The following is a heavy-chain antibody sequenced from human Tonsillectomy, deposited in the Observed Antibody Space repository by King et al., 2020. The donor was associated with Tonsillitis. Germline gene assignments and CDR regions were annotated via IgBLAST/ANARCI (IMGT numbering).Heavy chain of an antibody. D-gene: IGHD6-13*01. J-gene: IGHJ5*02. CDR3: AGEGASWYFLVNWFDP. CDR1: EFTFNSYT. Sequence: VQLVESGGGVVQPGRSLRLSCAASEFTFNSYTMHWVRQAPGKGLEWVAVISYDGNNKYYADSVKGRFTISRDNSRNTLYLQMNSLRVEDTAVYYCAGEGASWYFLVNWFDPWGQGTVVTVSS. CDR2: ISYDGNNK. V-gene: IGHV3-30*04.